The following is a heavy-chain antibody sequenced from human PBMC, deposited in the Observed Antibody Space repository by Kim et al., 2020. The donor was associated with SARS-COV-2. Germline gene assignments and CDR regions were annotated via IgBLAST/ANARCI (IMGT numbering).Heavy chain of an antibody. J-gene: IGHJ3*02. D-gene: IGHD3-3*01. CDR2: IKSKANSEAT. Sequence: GGSLRLSCAASGFTFSGSSMHWVRQASGKGLEWVGRIKSKANSEATTYAASVKGRFTISRDDSKTTLYLQMHSMKTEDTAVYYCTLVPVTSVAFWDAFD. CDR3: TLVPVTSVAFWDAFD. V-gene: IGHV3-73*01. CDR1: GFTFSGSS.